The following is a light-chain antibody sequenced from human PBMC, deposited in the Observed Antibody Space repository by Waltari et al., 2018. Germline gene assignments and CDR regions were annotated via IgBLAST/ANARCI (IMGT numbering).Light chain of an antibody. J-gene: IGLJ2*01. CDR2: QNT. CDR3: QAWDRSTHVV. Sequence: SYELTQPPSVSVSPGQTASITCSGDNLGNKYTSWYQQKPGQSPVLVIYQNTRRPSGFPERFSGPNSGNTATLTSSGAQAMDEADYYCQAWDRSTHVVFGGGTKLTVL. V-gene: IGLV3-1*01. CDR1: NLGNKY.